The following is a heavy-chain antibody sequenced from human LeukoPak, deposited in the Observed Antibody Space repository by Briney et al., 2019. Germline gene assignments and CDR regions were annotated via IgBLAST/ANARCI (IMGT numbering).Heavy chain of an antibody. V-gene: IGHV3-23*01. Sequence: ETGGSLRLSCAASGFPFSSYAMHWVREAPGKGLEWVSAISGSGGTYYADSVKGRFTISRDNSKNTLYLQMNNLRAEDTAIYYCAKKGLASAGRPPYFDYWGQGALVTVPS. J-gene: IGHJ4*02. CDR1: GFPFSSYA. CDR3: AKKGLASAGRPPYFDY. D-gene: IGHD6-13*01. CDR2: ISGSGGT.